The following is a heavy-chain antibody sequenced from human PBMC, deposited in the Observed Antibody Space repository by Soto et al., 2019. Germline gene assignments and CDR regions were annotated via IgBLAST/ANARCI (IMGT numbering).Heavy chain of an antibody. J-gene: IGHJ5*02. CDR3: AKSHYDSSGYYIIDH. Sequence: SETLSLTCAVYGGSFSGHYWSWIRQPPGKGLEWIGEINHSGGTSYNPSLKSRVTISVDTSKSQFSLKLTSVTAADTAVYYCAKSHYDSSGYYIIDHWGQGTLVTVSS. V-gene: IGHV4-34*01. CDR2: INHSGGT. CDR1: GGSFSGHY. D-gene: IGHD3-22*01.